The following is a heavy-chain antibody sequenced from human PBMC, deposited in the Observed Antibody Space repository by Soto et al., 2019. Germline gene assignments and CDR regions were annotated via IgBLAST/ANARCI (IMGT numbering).Heavy chain of an antibody. CDR1: GFTFSRYS. CDR3: AGDGPLGYDFWSGYYNY. CDR2: ISSSSSYI. Sequence: EVQLVESGGGLVKPGGSLRLSCAASGFTFSRYSMNWVRQALGKGLEWVSSISSSSSYIYYADSVKGRFTIARDNAKNSLYMQMNSLRAEDTAVYYCAGDGPLGYDFWSGYYNYWGQGTLVTVSS. D-gene: IGHD3-3*01. V-gene: IGHV3-21*01. J-gene: IGHJ4*02.